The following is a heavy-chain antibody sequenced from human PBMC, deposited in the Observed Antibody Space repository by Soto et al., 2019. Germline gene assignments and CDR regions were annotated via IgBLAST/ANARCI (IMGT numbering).Heavy chain of an antibody. CDR1: GYSFNYYS. CDR2: ITAANGNT. Sequence: QVQLVQSGAEVKKPGASVKISCRASGYSFNYYSIHWVRQAPGQSLEWRGWITAANGNTKYSQKFQGTVTLTRDTSASTAYMEVNRLTSEATAIYYCVRAAGPSDSWCQGSLVTVSS. CDR3: VRAAGPSDS. V-gene: IGHV1-3*01. J-gene: IGHJ4*02. D-gene: IGHD6-13*01.